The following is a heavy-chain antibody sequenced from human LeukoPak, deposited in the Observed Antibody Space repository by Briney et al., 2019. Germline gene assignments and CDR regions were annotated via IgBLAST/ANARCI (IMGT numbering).Heavy chain of an antibody. CDR3: AKFMGYDFWSGYYCSDY. V-gene: IGHV3-23*01. Sequence: GGSLRLSCAASGFTFSSYAMSWVRQAPGKGLEWVSAISGSGGSTYYADSVKGRFTISRDNSKNTLYLQMNSLRAEDTAVYYCAKFMGYDFWSGYYCSDYWGQGTLVTVSS. CDR2: ISGSGGST. J-gene: IGHJ4*02. CDR1: GFTFSSYA. D-gene: IGHD3-3*01.